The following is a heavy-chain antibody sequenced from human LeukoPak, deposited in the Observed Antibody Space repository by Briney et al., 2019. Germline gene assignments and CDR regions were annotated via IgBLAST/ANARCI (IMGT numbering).Heavy chain of an antibody. CDR2: IYTSGST. CDR3: ARVAPNRRYCSGGSCLNYFDY. Sequence: PSETLSLTCTVSGGSISSGSYYWSWIRQPAGKGLEWIGRIYTSGSTNYNPSLKSRVTISVDTSKNQFSLKLSSVTAADTAVYYCARVAPNRRYCSGGSCLNYFDYWGQGTLVTVSS. CDR1: GGSISSGSYY. D-gene: IGHD2-15*01. J-gene: IGHJ4*02. V-gene: IGHV4-61*02.